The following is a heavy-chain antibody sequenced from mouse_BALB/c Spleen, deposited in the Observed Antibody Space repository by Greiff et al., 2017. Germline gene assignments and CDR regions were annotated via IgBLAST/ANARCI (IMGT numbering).Heavy chain of an antibody. CDR2: IFPGSGNT. V-gene: IGHV1-66*01. J-gene: IGHJ4*01. Sequence: QVQLQQSGPELVKPGASVKISCKASGYSFTSYYIHWVKQRPGQGLEWIGWIFPGSGNTKYNEKFKGKATLTADTSSSTAYMQLSSLTSEDSAVYFCASTEGAYAMDYWGQGTSVTVSS. CDR1: GYSFTSYY. CDR3: ASTEGAYAMDY. D-gene: IGHD1-1*01.